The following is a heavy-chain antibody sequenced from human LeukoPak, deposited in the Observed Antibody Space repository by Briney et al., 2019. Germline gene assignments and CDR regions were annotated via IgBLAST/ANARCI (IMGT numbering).Heavy chain of an antibody. CDR3: ARGGRGYGQYYFDS. D-gene: IGHD3-10*01. Sequence: SETLSLTCTVSGGSISSGGYYWSGIRQHPGKGLEWIGYIYYSGTTYYNPSLKSRVTISVDTSKNQFSLKLSSVTAADTAVFYCARGGRGYGQYYFDSWGQGTLVTVSS. J-gene: IGHJ4*02. CDR1: GGSISSGGYY. V-gene: IGHV4-31*03. CDR2: IYYSGTT.